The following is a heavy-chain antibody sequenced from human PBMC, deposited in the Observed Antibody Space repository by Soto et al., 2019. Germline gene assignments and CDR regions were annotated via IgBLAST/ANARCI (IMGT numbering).Heavy chain of an antibody. D-gene: IGHD3-10*01. CDR1: GYTFTSYY. CDR2: INPSGGST. Sequence: QVQLVQSGAEVKKPGASVKVSCKASGYTFTSYYMHWVRQAPGQGLEWMGIINPSGGSTSYAQKFQGRVTMTRDTSTSAVYMELSCLRSEATAVYYCARAELWFGELLCAGYFQNWGQGTLVTVSS. CDR3: ARAELWFGELLCAGYFQN. V-gene: IGHV1-46*01. J-gene: IGHJ1*01.